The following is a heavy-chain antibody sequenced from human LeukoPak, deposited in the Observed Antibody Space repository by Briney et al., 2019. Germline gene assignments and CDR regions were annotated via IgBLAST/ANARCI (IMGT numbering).Heavy chain of an antibody. V-gene: IGHV4-61*02. CDR1: GASINSGAYY. Sequence: SETLSLTCPVSGASINSGAYYWTWIRQPAGKGLEWIGRIYTSGSTNYNPSLKSRVNISRDTSKNHFSLKLDSVTAADTAVYFCARDGPSVYFDYWGQGILVTVSS. CDR3: ARDGPSVYFDY. CDR2: IYTSGST. J-gene: IGHJ4*02.